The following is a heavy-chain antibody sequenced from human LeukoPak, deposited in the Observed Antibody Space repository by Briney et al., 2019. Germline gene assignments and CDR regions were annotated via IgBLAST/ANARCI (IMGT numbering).Heavy chain of an antibody. Sequence: SETLSLTCAVYGGSFSGYYWSWIRQPAGKGLVWIVRIYTSGSTNYNPSLKSRVTMSVDTSKNQFSLKLSSVTAADTAVYYCARDGGYYYDSSGYYLLNWFDPWGQGTLVTVSS. J-gene: IGHJ5*02. D-gene: IGHD3-22*01. V-gene: IGHV4-4*07. CDR2: IYTSGST. CDR3: ARDGGYYYDSSGYYLLNWFDP. CDR1: GGSFSGYY.